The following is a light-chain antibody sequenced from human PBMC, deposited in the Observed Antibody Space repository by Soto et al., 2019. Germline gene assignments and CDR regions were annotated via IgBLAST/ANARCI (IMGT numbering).Light chain of an antibody. Sequence: DIQMTQSPSTLSASVVDTVTVTCLASQSIGRWLAWYQQKPGKAPKLLIYKASTLKSGVPSRFSGSGSGTEFTLTISSLQPDDFATYYCQHYNSYSEAFGQGTKVDIK. CDR3: QHYNSYSEA. V-gene: IGKV1-5*03. CDR1: QSIGRW. CDR2: KAS. J-gene: IGKJ1*01.